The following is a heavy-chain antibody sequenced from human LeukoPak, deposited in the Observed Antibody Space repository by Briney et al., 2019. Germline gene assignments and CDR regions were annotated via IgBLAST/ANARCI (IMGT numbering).Heavy chain of an antibody. V-gene: IGHV3-23*01. CDR1: GFPFSNYA. D-gene: IGHD6-19*01. CDR3: AKGGWQSWFDP. CDR2: ISGSGGST. J-gene: IGHJ5*02. Sequence: GGSLRLSCAASGFPFSNYAMSWVRQAPGKGLEWVSAISGSGGSTYYADSVKGRFTISRDNSKNTLYLQMNSLRAEDTAVYYCAKGGWQSWFDPWGQGTPVTVSS.